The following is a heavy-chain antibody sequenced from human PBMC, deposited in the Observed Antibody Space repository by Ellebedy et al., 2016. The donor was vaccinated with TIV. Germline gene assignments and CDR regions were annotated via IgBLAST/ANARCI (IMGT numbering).Heavy chain of an antibody. D-gene: IGHD3-3*01. CDR2: IYYSGST. Sequence: SETLSLXXTVSGGSISSYYWSWIRQPPGKGLEWIGYIYYSGSTNYNPSLKSRVTISVDTSKNQFSLKLSSVTAADTAVYYCVRAGTYYDFWSGYYHNWFDPWGQGTLVTVSS. CDR3: VRAGTYYDFWSGYYHNWFDP. V-gene: IGHV4-59*01. CDR1: GGSISSYY. J-gene: IGHJ5*02.